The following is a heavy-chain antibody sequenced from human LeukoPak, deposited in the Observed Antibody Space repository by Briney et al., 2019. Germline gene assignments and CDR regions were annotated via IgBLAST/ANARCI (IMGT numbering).Heavy chain of an antibody. CDR3: ARAHCSSTSCYKYWFDP. CDR1: GYTFTSYD. Sequence: ASVKVSRKASGYTFTSYDINWVRQATGQGLEWMGWMNPNSGNTGYAQKFQGRVTITRNTSISTAYMELSSLRSEDTAVYYCARAHCSSTSCYKYWFDPWGQGTLVTVSS. V-gene: IGHV1-8*03. D-gene: IGHD2-2*02. J-gene: IGHJ5*02. CDR2: MNPNSGNT.